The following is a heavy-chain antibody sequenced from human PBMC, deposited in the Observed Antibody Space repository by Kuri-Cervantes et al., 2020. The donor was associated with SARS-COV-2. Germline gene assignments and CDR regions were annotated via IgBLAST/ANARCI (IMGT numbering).Heavy chain of an antibody. J-gene: IGHJ6*02. CDR2: ISSSSSTI. D-gene: IGHD1-26*01. CDR3: AREAPCRIVGAICYGMDV. Sequence: LSLTCAASGFTFSSYAMSWVRQAPGKGLEWVSYISSSSSTIYYADSVKGRFTISRDNAKNSLYLQMNSLRDEDTAVYYCAREAPCRIVGAICYGMDVWGQGTTVTDSS. CDR1: GFTFSSYA. V-gene: IGHV3-48*02.